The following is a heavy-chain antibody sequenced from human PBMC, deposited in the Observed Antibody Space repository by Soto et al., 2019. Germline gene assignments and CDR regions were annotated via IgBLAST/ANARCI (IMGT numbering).Heavy chain of an antibody. CDR1: GGTFSSYA. Sequence: SVKVSCRASGGTFSSYAISWVRQAPGQGLEWMGGIIPIYGTANYAQKFQGRVTITADKSTSTAYMELSSLRSEDTAVYYCASYYYDSSPIFDYWGQGTLVTVSS. D-gene: IGHD3-22*01. CDR2: IIPIYGTA. V-gene: IGHV1-69*06. CDR3: ASYYYDSSPIFDY. J-gene: IGHJ4*02.